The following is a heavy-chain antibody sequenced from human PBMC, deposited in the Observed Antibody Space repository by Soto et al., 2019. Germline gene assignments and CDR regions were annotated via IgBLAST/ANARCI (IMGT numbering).Heavy chain of an antibody. CDR2: INPYGGAA. D-gene: IGHD3-22*01. CDR1: GYTFTSTW. J-gene: IGHJ4*02. CDR3: ARDRSHSSAYWRLDY. V-gene: IGHV1-46*01. Sequence: ASVKVSCKASGYTFTSTWMHWVRQAPGQGLEWMGIINPYGGAATYAEKFQGRVTMTRDTSTATDYMELSSLRSEDTAMYYCARDRSHSSAYWRLDYWGKGTQVTVSS.